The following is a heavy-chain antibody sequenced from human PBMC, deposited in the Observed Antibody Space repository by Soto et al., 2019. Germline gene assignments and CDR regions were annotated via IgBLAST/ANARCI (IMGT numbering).Heavy chain of an antibody. D-gene: IGHD1-26*01. CDR1: GFTFSSYG. V-gene: IGHV3-33*01. CDR2: IWYDGSNK. CDR3: ARGGGSYSRMYYFDY. J-gene: IGHJ4*02. Sequence: GGSLRLSCAASGFTFSSYGMHWVRQAPGKGLEWVAVIWYDGSNKYYADSVKGRFTISRDNSKNTLYLQMNSLRAEDTAVYYCARGGGSYSRMYYFDYWGQGTLVTVSS.